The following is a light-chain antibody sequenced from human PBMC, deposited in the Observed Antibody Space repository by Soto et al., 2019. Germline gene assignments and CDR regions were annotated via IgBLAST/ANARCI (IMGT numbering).Light chain of an antibody. J-gene: IGLJ3*02. V-gene: IGLV2-14*01. CDR1: SADLGAYNY. CDR3: SSFTRTNTWV. Sequence: QSVLTQPASVSGSPGQSITISCTATSADLGAYNYVSWYQQHPGKAPKLMFYEVNKRPSGVSNRFSASKSGNTASLTISGLQPEDEADYYCSSFTRTNTWVFGGGTKLTVL. CDR2: EVN.